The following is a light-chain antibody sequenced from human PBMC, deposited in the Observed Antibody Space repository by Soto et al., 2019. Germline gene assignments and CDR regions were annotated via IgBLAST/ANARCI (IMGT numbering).Light chain of an antibody. CDR1: SSDVGSYNL. Sequence: QSVLTQPASVSGSPGQSITISCTGTSSDVGSYNLVSWYQQHPGKAHKLMIYEGSKRPSGVSNRFSGSKSGNTASLTISGLQAEDEADYYCCSYAGSSPDVFGTGTKVTVL. CDR2: EGS. CDR3: CSYAGSSPDV. J-gene: IGLJ1*01. V-gene: IGLV2-23*01.